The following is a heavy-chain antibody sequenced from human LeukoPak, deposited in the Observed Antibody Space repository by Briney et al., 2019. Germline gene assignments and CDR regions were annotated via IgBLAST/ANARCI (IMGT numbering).Heavy chain of an antibody. D-gene: IGHD3-10*01. V-gene: IGHV4-39*07. J-gene: IGHJ4*02. CDR2: IYYSGST. CDR1: GGSISSSSYY. Sequence: SETLSLTCTVSGGSISSSSYYWGWIRQPPGKGLEWIGSIYYSGSTYYNPSLKSRVTISVDTSKNQFSLKLSSVTAADTAVYYCATYYYGSGSYYWGDYFDYWGQGTLVTVSS. CDR3: ATYYYGSGSYYWGDYFDY.